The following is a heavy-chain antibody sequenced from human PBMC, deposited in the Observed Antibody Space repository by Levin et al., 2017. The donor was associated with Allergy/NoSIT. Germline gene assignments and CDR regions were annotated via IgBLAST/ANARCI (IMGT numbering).Heavy chain of an antibody. CDR3: ATGAPMTTVTDFDY. D-gene: IGHD4-11*01. J-gene: IGHJ4*02. CDR2: FDPEDGET. Sequence: ASVKVSCKVSGYTLTELSMHWVRQAPGKGLEWMGGFDPEDGETIYAQKFQGRVTMTEDTSTDTAYMELSSLRSEDTAVYYCATGAPMTTVTDFDYWGQGTLVTVSS. V-gene: IGHV1-24*01. CDR1: GYTLTELS.